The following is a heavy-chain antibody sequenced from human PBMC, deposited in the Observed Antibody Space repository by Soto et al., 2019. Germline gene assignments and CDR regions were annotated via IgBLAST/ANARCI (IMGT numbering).Heavy chain of an antibody. Sequence: ETLSLTCTVSCGSISSYYWSWIRQPPGKGLEWIGYIYYSGRTNYHPSLKSRVTISVDTSKNQFSLKLSSVTAADTAVYYCARDPLYCSGGSCYHNTFDYWGQGTLVTVSS. CDR1: CGSISSYY. V-gene: IGHV4-59*01. J-gene: IGHJ4*02. D-gene: IGHD2-15*01. CDR3: ARDPLYCSGGSCYHNTFDY. CDR2: IYYSGRT.